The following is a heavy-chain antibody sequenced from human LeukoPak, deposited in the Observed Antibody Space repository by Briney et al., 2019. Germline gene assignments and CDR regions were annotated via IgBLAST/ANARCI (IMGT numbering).Heavy chain of an antibody. CDR3: ARGSDTFDY. V-gene: IGHV1-18*04. J-gene: IGHJ4*02. Sequence: ASVKVSCKASGYTFTGYYMHWVRQAPGQGLEWMGWISAYNGNTNYAQKFQGRVTITTDESTSTAYMELSSLRSEDTAVYYCARGSDTFDYWGQGTLVTVSS. CDR2: ISAYNGNT. CDR1: GYTFTGYY.